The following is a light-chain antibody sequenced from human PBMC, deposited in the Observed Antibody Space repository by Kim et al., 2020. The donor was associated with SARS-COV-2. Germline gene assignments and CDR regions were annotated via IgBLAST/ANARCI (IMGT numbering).Light chain of an antibody. CDR2: GAS. Sequence: EIVMTQSPATLSVSPGERATLSCRASQSVSSNLAWYQQKPGQAPRLLIYGASTRATGIPARFSGSGSGTEFILTISSLQSEDFAVYYCQQYNSWPRYTFGQGTKLEI. CDR3: QQYNSWPRYT. CDR1: QSVSSN. V-gene: IGKV3-15*01. J-gene: IGKJ2*01.